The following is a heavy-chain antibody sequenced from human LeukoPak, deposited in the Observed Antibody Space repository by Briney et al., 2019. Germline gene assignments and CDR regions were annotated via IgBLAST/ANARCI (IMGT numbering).Heavy chain of an antibody. J-gene: IGHJ4*02. D-gene: IGHD3-10*01. Sequence: GGSLRLSCAASGFTFSSYAMSWVRQAPGKGLEWVSAISDSGGSTYYADSVKGRFTISRDNSKNTLYLQMNSLRAEDTAVYYCAKGGVLWFGELSYFDYWGQGTLVTVSS. CDR1: GFTFSSYA. CDR3: AKGGVLWFGELSYFDY. V-gene: IGHV3-23*01. CDR2: ISDSGGST.